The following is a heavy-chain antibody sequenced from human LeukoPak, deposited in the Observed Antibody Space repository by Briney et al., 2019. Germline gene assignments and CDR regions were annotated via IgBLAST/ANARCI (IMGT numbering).Heavy chain of an antibody. CDR3: ARQGLDSGYDFGFDP. CDR2: IYHSGST. D-gene: IGHD5-12*01. V-gene: IGHV4-39*01. CDR1: GGSITSSSYY. J-gene: IGHJ5*02. Sequence: SETLSLTCTVSGGSITSSSYYWGWIRQPPGKGLEWIGSIYHSGSTYYNPSLKSRVTISVDTSKNQFSLKLSSVTAADTAVYYCARQGLDSGYDFGFDPWGQGTLVTVSS.